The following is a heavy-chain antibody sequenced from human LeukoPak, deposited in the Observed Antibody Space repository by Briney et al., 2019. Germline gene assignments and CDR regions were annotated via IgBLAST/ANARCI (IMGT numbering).Heavy chain of an antibody. CDR2: IYHSGST. J-gene: IGHJ4*02. V-gene: IGHV4-38-2*02. Sequence: PSETLSLTCTVSDYSISSTYYWGWIRQPPGKGLEWIGSIYHSGSTYYNPSLKSRVTISVDTSNNHFSLKLSSVTAADTAVYYCARKNVVVVAATLLNYFDYWGQGTLVTVSS. CDR1: DYSISSTYY. CDR3: ARKNVVVVAATLLNYFDY. D-gene: IGHD2-15*01.